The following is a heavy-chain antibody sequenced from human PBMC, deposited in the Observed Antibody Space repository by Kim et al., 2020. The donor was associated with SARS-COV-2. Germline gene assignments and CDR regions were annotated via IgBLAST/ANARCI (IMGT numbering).Heavy chain of an antibody. D-gene: IGHD6-19*01. J-gene: IGHJ4*02. CDR3: AREDPRGSEAE. CDR2: ISTEGAFP. CDR1: GFTFSYYP. V-gene: IGHV3-64*01. Sequence: GGSLRLSCAASGFTFSYYPMHWVRQAPGKGLECVSAISTEGAFPFYASSVKGRFTVSRDNSRNTLYLQMDSLSSEDTAVYYCAREDPRGSEAEWGQGTLGTVSS.